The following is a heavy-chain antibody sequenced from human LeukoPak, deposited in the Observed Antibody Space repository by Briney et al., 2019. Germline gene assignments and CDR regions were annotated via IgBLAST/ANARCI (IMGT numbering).Heavy chain of an antibody. CDR1: GYTFTGYY. CDR2: IKPNSGGT. V-gene: IGHV1-2*02. D-gene: IGHD6-19*01. J-gene: IGHJ1*01. Sequence: ASVKVSCKASGYTFTGYYMHWVRQAPGQGLEWMGWIKPNSGGTNYEQKFQGRVTMSRDTSISTAYMDLSRLRSDDTAVYYCARDLDSSGWSHFQHWGQGTLVTVSS. CDR3: ARDLDSSGWSHFQH.